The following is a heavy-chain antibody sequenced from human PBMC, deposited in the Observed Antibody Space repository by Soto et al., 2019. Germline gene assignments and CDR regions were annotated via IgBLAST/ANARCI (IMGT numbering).Heavy chain of an antibody. Sequence: SESLSLTCAVYGGSFSGYYWSWIRQPLGKGMEWIGEINHSGSTNYNPSLKSRVTISVDTSKNQFSLKLSSVTAADTAVYYWARARMWLLNWLNPWGQGTLVAFSS. J-gene: IGHJ5*02. CDR1: GGSFSGYY. V-gene: IGHV4-34*01. D-gene: IGHD6-19*01. CDR2: INHSGST. CDR3: ARARMWLLNWLNP.